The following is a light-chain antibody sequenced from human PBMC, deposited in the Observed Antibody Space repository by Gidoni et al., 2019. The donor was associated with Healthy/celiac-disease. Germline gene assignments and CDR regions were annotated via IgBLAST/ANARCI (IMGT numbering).Light chain of an antibody. CDR3: AAWDDSLSGGV. CDR2: RNN. J-gene: IGLJ3*02. CDR1: SSNIGSNY. Sequence: HSVLTQPPSASGPPGPRVTISCSGSSSNIGSNYVYWYQQLPGTAPKLLIYRNNQRPSGVPDRFSGSKSGTSASLAISGLRSEDEADYYCAAWDDSLSGGVFGGGTKLTVL. V-gene: IGLV1-47*01.